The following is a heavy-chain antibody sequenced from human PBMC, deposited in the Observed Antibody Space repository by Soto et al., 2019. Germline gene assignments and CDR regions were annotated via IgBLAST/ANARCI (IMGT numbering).Heavy chain of an antibody. CDR1: GGTFSSYT. D-gene: IGHD2-2*02. CDR3: AMEYCSSTSCYRDY. Sequence: QVQLVQSGAEVKKPGSSVKVSCKASGGTFSSYTISWVRQAPGQGLEWMGRIIPILGIANYAQKFQGRVTIPSDKSTSTAYMELSSLRSEDTAVDYCAMEYCSSTSCYRDYWGQGTLVTVSS. V-gene: IGHV1-69*02. CDR2: IIPILGIA. J-gene: IGHJ4*02.